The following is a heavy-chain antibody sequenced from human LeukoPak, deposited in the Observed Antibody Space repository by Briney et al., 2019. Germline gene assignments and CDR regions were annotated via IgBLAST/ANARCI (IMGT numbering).Heavy chain of an antibody. D-gene: IGHD2-21*02. J-gene: IGHJ4*02. CDR1: GFTFGDYA. Sequence: GGSLRLSCTTSGFTFGDYAMSWFRQAPGKGLEWVGIITIKAYGGTTEYAASVKGRFTISRDDSKSIAYLQMNSLKTEDTAVYYCSRVQLIVVVTAIPYYFDYWGQGTLVTVSS. V-gene: IGHV3-49*03. CDR2: ITIKAYGGTT. CDR3: SRVQLIVVVTAIPYYFDY.